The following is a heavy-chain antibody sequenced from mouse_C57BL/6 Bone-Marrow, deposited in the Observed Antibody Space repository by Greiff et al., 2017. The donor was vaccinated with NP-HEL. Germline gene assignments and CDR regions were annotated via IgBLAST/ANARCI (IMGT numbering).Heavy chain of an antibody. V-gene: IGHV1-80*01. CDR2: IYPGDGDT. J-gene: IGHJ2*01. CDR3: ARSVRFITLDY. Sequence: VQLQQSGAELVKPGASVKISCKASGYAFSSYWMNWVKQRPGKGLEWIGQIYPGDGDTKYNGKFKGKATLTADKSSSTAYMQLSSLTSEDSAVYFCARSVRFITLDYWGQGTTLTVSS. D-gene: IGHD1-1*01. CDR1: GYAFSSYW.